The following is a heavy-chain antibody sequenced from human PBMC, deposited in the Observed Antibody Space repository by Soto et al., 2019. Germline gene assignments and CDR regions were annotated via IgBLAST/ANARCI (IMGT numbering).Heavy chain of an antibody. D-gene: IGHD1-26*01. Sequence: SETLSLTCTVSGDSIRSYYWSWIRQPPGKVLEWIGYIYYSGYTSYNPSLKSRVTISVDTSKNQFSLKLNSVTAADTAVYYCARCFSGNYPSRPEEQYYFDSWGQGTLVNVSS. CDR2: IYYSGYT. V-gene: IGHV4-59*01. J-gene: IGHJ4*02. CDR3: ARCFSGNYPSRPEEQYYFDS. CDR1: GDSIRSYY.